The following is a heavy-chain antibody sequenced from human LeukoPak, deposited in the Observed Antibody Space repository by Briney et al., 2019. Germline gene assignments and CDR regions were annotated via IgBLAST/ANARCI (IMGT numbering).Heavy chain of an antibody. V-gene: IGHV3-33*06. J-gene: IGHJ6*03. CDR2: IWYDGSNK. CDR3: AKEAVVPAAMFYYYYYYMDV. D-gene: IGHD2-2*01. CDR1: GFTFSSYG. Sequence: GRSLRLSCAASGFTFSSYGMLWVRQAPGKGLEGVAVIWYDGSNKYYAVSVKGRFPISRDNSKNTLYLQMNSLRAEDTAVYSCAKEAVVPAAMFYYYYYYMDVWGKGTTVTVSS.